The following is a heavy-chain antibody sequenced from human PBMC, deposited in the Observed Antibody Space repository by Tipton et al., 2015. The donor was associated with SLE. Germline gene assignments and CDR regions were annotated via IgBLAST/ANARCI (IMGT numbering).Heavy chain of an antibody. V-gene: IGHV4-59*12. CDR2: IYYSGST. CDR1: GGTISSYY. Sequence: TLSLTCTVSGGTISSYYWSWIRQPPGKGLEWIGYIYYSGSTNYNPSLKSRVTISVDTSKNQFSLKLSSVTAADTAVYYCAYLKEGSSYYYYGMDVWGQGTTVTVSS. J-gene: IGHJ6*02. D-gene: IGHD6-6*01. CDR3: AYLKEGSSYYYYGMDV.